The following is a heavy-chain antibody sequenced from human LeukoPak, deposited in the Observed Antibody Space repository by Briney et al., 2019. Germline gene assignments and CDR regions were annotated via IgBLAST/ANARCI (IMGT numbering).Heavy chain of an antibody. CDR2: IVVGSGNT. CDR1: GFTFTSSA. J-gene: IGHJ4*02. CDR3: AARGSSGSYYAFDY. V-gene: IGHV1-58*02. D-gene: IGHD1-26*01. Sequence: SVKVSCKASGFTFTSSAMQWVRQARGQRLEWIGWIVVGSGNTNYAQKFQERVTITRDMSTSTAYMELSSLRSEDTAVYYCAARGSSGSYYAFDYWGQGTLVTVSS.